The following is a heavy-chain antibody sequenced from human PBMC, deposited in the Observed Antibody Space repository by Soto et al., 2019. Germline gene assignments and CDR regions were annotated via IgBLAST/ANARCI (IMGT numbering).Heavy chain of an antibody. J-gene: IGHJ4*02. D-gene: IGHD6-13*01. Sequence: SGPTLVNPTQTLTLTCTFSGFSLSSSGVGVGWIRQPPGKALEWLAHIFSNDEKSYSTSLKSRLTISKDTSKSQVVLTMTNMDPVDTATYYCARIGDSSSWFDYWGQGTLVTVSS. CDR1: GFSLSSSGVG. CDR3: ARIGDSSSWFDY. CDR2: IFSNDEK. V-gene: IGHV2-26*01.